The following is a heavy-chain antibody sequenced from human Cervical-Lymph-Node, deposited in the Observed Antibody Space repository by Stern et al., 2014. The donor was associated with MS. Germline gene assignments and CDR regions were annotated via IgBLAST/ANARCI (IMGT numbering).Heavy chain of an antibody. Sequence: QVQLVESGAVLKKPGASMKVSSKASGYTFISHGISWVRQAPGQGLEWMGWISPYNGNSNYAQKFQDRVAMTTDTSTNTAYLELRGLRSDDTAMYYCSRSASDAFDIWGQGTMVTVS. CDR1: GYTFISHG. D-gene: IGHD3-16*01. V-gene: IGHV1-18*01. J-gene: IGHJ3*02. CDR3: SRSASDAFDI. CDR2: ISPYNGNS.